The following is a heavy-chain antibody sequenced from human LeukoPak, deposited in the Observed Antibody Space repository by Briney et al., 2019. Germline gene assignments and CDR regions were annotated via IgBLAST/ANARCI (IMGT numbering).Heavy chain of an antibody. V-gene: IGHV1-3*01. CDR1: GYTFTSYA. Sequence: ASVKVSCTASGYTFTSYAMHWVRQAPGQRLEWMGWINAGNGNTKYSQKFQGRVTITRDTSASTAYMELSSLRSEDTAVYYCARWGIAAAGTYGDFDYWGQGTLVTVSS. CDR2: INAGNGNT. J-gene: IGHJ4*02. D-gene: IGHD6-13*01. CDR3: ARWGIAAAGTYGDFDY.